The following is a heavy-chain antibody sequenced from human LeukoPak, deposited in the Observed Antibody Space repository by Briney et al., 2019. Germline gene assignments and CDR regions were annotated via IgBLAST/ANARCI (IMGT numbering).Heavy chain of an antibody. V-gene: IGHV5-51*01. CDR2: IYPGDSDT. CDR3: ARHPQYSGYDPHWFDP. CDR1: GYSFTSYW. D-gene: IGHD5-12*01. J-gene: IGHJ5*02. Sequence: GESLKISCKGSGYSFTSYWIGWVRQMPGKGLEWMGIIYPGDSDTRYSPSFQGQVTISADKSISTAYLQWSSLKASDTAMYYCARHPQYSGYDPHWFDPWGQETLVTVSS.